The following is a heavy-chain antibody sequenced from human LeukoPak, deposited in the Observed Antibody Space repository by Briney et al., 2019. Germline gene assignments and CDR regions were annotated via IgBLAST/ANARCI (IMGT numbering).Heavy chain of an antibody. CDR3: AKRPIGGNDKSFDY. CDR2: IRESGGDT. D-gene: IGHD2-15*01. V-gene: IGHV3-23*01. Sequence: PGGSLRLSCAASGFTVINHAMNGVRQAPGKGLEWVSTIRESGGDTYYEDSVKGRFTISRDISKNTVYLQMISLRVEDTAVYYCAKRPIGGNDKSFDYWGQGTLVTVSS. J-gene: IGHJ4*02. CDR1: GFTVINHA.